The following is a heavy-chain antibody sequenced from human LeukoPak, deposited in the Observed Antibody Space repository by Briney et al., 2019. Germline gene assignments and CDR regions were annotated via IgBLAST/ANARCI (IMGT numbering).Heavy chain of an antibody. Sequence: PSETLSLTCTVSGGSISSYHWSWIRQPPGKGLEWIGYIYYSGSTNYNPSLKSRVTISVDTSKNQFSLKLSSVTAADTAVYYCARAVYDSSGYYPRHWGQGTLVTVSS. CDR2: IYYSGST. V-gene: IGHV4-59*01. D-gene: IGHD3-22*01. CDR3: ARAVYDSSGYYPRH. CDR1: GGSISSYH. J-gene: IGHJ4*02.